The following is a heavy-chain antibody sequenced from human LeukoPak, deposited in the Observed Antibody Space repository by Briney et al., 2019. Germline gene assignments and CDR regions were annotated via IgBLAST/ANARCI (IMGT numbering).Heavy chain of an antibody. D-gene: IGHD6-13*01. V-gene: IGHV4-4*07. CDR3: ARDRVGQQLVGRKYYYYYYMDV. CDR1: GGSISTYY. CDR2: IYTGGYT. J-gene: IGHJ6*03. Sequence: SETLSLTCTVSGGSISTYYWNWIRQPAGKGLEWIGRIYTGGYTNYNPSLKSRVTISVDTSKNQSSLKLSSVTAADTAVYYCARDRVGQQLVGRKYYYYYYMDVWGKGNTVTISS.